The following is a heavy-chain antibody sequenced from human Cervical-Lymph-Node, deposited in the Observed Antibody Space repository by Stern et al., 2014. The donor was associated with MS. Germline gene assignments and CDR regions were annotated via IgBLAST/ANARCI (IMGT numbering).Heavy chain of an antibody. CDR3: TTGLPFYYHTGDPFDY. CDR2: FKSKTDGGTV. V-gene: IGHV3-15*01. Sequence: EVQLVESGGGLVKPGGSLRLSCTASGFSFSNAWMTWVRQAPGKGLEWVGRFKSKTDGGTVDYAAPVKGRFTISRDDSQSTLYLQMNSLKTEDTAVYYCTTGLPFYYHTGDPFDYWGQGTLVTGSS. CDR1: GFSFSNAW. J-gene: IGHJ4*02. D-gene: IGHD2-21*01.